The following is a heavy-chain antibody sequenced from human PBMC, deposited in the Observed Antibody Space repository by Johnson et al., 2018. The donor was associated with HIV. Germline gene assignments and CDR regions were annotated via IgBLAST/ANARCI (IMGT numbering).Heavy chain of an antibody. CDR1: GFAFRTYW. D-gene: IGHD2-21*01. CDR3: AKVDCGGDTCAGYDPFDL. V-gene: IGHV3-74*03. Sequence: VQLVESGGGLVQPGGSLRLSCAASGFAFRTYWMVWVRHVPGKRPVWVARIYNAGSRTPYADSVRRRFPISRANAKYTVDLQMNSLRVEDTAVYYCAKVDCGGDTCAGYDPFDLWGQGTLVTVSS. CDR2: IYNAGSRT. J-gene: IGHJ3*01.